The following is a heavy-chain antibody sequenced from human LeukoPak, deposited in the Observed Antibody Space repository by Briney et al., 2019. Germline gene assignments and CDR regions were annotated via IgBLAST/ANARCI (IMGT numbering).Heavy chain of an antibody. Sequence: GESLKISCKGSGYSFTSYWIGWVRQMPGKGLEWMGIIYPGDSDTRYSPSFQGQVTISADKSISTAYLQWSSPKASDTAMYYCARRLRARNYYYYGMDVWGQGTTVTVSS. CDR1: GYSFTSYW. D-gene: IGHD5-18*01. CDR3: ARRLRARNYYYYGMDV. J-gene: IGHJ6*02. CDR2: IYPGDSDT. V-gene: IGHV5-51*01.